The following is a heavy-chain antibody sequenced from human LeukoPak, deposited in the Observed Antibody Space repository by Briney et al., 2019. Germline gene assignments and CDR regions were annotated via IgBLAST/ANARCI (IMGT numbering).Heavy chain of an antibody. J-gene: IGHJ4*02. CDR3: AAEWELLVPHDY. Sequence: GGSLRLSCTASGFTFSSYNVNWVRQAPGKGLEWVSSISSTSIYIDYADSVKGRFTISRDNAKNSLYLQMNSLRAEDTAVYYCAAEWELLVPHDYWGQGTLVTVSS. CDR1: GFTFSSYN. D-gene: IGHD1-26*01. CDR2: ISSTSIYI. V-gene: IGHV3-21*01.